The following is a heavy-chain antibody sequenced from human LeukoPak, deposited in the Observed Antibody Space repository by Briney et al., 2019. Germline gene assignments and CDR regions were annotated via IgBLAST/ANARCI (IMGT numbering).Heavy chain of an antibody. Sequence: PGGSLRLSCAASGFTFSSYSMNWVRQAPGKGLEWVSSISSSSSSYIYYADSVKGRFTISRDNSKNTLYLQMNSLRAEDTAVYYCAKDALGPNYYYYYYMDVWGKGTTVTVSS. CDR2: ISSSSSSYI. CDR1: GFTFSSYS. CDR3: AKDALGPNYYYYYYMDV. V-gene: IGHV3-21*01. J-gene: IGHJ6*03.